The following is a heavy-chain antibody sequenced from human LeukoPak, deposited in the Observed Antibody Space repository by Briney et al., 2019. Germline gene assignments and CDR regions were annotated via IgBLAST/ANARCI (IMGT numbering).Heavy chain of an antibody. D-gene: IGHD2-15*01. CDR3: ARELPSYYFDY. Sequence: GGSLRLSCAASGFTFSNYWMSWVRQAPGKGLEWVANIQQDGSDKYYVDSVKGRFTISRDNAKSSLYLQMNSLRAEDTAIYYCARELPSYYFDYWGQGTLVTVSS. V-gene: IGHV3-7*01. CDR2: IQQDGSDK. J-gene: IGHJ4*02. CDR1: GFTFSNYW.